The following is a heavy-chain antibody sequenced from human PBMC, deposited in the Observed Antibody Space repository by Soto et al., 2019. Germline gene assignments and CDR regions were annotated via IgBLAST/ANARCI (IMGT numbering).Heavy chain of an antibody. CDR1: GGSFSGYY. V-gene: IGHV4-34*01. Sequence: SETLSLTCAVYGGSFSGYYWSWIRQPPGKGLEWIGEINHSGSTNYNPSLKSRVTISVDTSKNQFSLKLSSVTAADTAVYYCARESAATVVSEVSDYWGQGTLVTVSS. J-gene: IGHJ4*02. CDR3: ARESAATVVSEVSDY. CDR2: INHSGST. D-gene: IGHD4-17*01.